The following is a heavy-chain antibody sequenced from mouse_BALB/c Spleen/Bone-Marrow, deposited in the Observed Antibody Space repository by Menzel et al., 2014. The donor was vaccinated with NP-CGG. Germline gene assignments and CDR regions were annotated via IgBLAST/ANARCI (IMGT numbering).Heavy chain of an antibody. CDR2: ISNGGGST. V-gene: IGHV5-12-2*01. D-gene: IGHD4-1*01. CDR3: ATGTFAY. J-gene: IGHJ3*01. CDR1: GFTFSSYT. Sequence: EVKVVESGGGLVQPGGSLKLSCAASGFTFSSYTMSWVRQTPEKRLEWVAYISNGGGSTYYPDTVKGRFTISRDNAKNTLYLQMSSLKSGDTAMYYCATGTFAYWGQGTLVTVSA.